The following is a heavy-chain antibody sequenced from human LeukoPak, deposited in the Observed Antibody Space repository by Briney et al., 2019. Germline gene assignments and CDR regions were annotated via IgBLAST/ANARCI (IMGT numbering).Heavy chain of an antibody. V-gene: IGHV3-30-3*01. CDR3: ARDPSLKTVTPLDY. D-gene: IGHD4-17*01. Sequence: GGSLRLSCAASGFTFSSYAMHWVRQAPGKGLEWVAVISYDGSNKYYADSVKGRFTISRDNSKNTLYLQMNSLRAEDTAVYYCARDPSLKTVTPLDYWGQGTLVTVSS. CDR1: GFTFSSYA. CDR2: ISYDGSNK. J-gene: IGHJ4*02.